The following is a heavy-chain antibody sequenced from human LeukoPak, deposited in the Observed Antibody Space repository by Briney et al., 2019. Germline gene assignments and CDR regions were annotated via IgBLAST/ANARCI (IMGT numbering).Heavy chain of an antibody. CDR1: GFTFSGYA. CDR2: ISPSADST. Sequence: GGSLRLSCAASGFTFSGYAMSWVRQAPGKGLEWVSAISPSADSTFYADSVKGRFTISRDNSKNTLYLQMNSLRAEDTAVYYCASDGYGDTATLDCWGQGTLVTVSS. V-gene: IGHV3-23*01. CDR3: ASDGYGDTATLDC. D-gene: IGHD4-17*01. J-gene: IGHJ4*02.